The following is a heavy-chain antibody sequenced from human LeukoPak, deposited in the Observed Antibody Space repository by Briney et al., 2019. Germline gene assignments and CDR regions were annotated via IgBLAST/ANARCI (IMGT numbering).Heavy chain of an antibody. J-gene: IGHJ4*02. D-gene: IGHD6-13*01. V-gene: IGHV3-33*01. CDR2: IWYDGSNK. CDR1: GFTFSSYG. CDR3: AREVAAAGMDYFDY. Sequence: GRSLRLSCAASGFTFSSYGMHWVRQAPGKGLEWVAVIWYDGSNKYYADSVKGRFTISRDNSKNTLYLQMNSLRAEDTAVYYCAREVAAAGMDYFDYWGQGTLVTVSS.